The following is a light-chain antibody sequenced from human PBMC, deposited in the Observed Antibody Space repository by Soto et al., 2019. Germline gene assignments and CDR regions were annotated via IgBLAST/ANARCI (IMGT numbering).Light chain of an antibody. J-gene: IGKJ4*01. CDR3: QQLNSYPLT. Sequence: EIQLTQSPSFLSASVGDRVTITCRASQGISSYLAWYQQKPGKAPKLLIYAASTLQSGVPSRFSGSGSGTEFTLTISSLQPEDFATYYSQQLNSYPLTFGGGTNVEIK. CDR1: QGISSY. CDR2: AAS. V-gene: IGKV1-9*01.